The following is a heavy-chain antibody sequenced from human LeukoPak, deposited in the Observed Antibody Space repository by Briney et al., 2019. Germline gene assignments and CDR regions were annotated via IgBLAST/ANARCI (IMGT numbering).Heavy chain of an antibody. J-gene: IGHJ4*02. CDR1: GFTFSSYA. CDR2: ISGSGGNT. CDR3: ATSLGYCSGGSCY. V-gene: IGHV3-23*01. D-gene: IGHD2-15*01. Sequence: GTSLRLSCAASGFTFSSYAMHWVRQAPGKGLEWVSAISGSGGNTYYADSVKGRFTISRDNSKNTLYLQMSSLRAEDTAVYYCATSLGYCSGGSCYWGQGTLVTVSS.